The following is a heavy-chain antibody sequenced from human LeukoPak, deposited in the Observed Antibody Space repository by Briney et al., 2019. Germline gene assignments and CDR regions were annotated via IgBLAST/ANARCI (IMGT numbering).Heavy chain of an antibody. CDR2: IHPNNGAT. CDR3: ARDGPAQMVDFDY. J-gene: IGHJ4*02. V-gene: IGHV1-2*02. CDR1: GYTFTGSGWY. Sequence: GSVKVSCKASGYTFTGSGWYLYWLRQAPGQGLECVGWIHPNNGATLYAQKFQGRVAVTTDTSISTAYMELSRLRPDDTAMYYCARDGPAQMVDFDYWGQGTLVTVSS. D-gene: IGHD3-10*01.